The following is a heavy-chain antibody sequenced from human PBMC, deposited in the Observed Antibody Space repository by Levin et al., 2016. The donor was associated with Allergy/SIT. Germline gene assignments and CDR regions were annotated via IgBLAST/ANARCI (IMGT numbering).Heavy chain of an antibody. J-gene: IGHJ4*02. CDR3: ARGDGSGNWLIDY. D-gene: IGHD6-13*01. V-gene: IGHV3-21*01. CDR1: GFTFSSYS. CDR2: ISGSGESI. Sequence: GGSLRLSCTASGFTFSSYSMNWVRQTPGKGLECVSFISGSGESILYADSMKGRITISRDNAKNSLYLQMNSLRVEDTAVYYCARGDGSGNWLIDYWGQGTLVSVSS.